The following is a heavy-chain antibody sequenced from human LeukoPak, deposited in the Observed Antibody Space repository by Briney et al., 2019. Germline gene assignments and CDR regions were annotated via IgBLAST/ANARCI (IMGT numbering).Heavy chain of an antibody. Sequence: GGSLRLSCAASGFTFSSYAMSWVRQAPVKGLEWVSAISGSGGSTYYADSVKGRFTISRDNSKNTLYLQMNSLRAEDTAVYYCSSRGSGYFSKAFDYWGQGTLVTVSS. CDR1: GFTFSSYA. CDR2: ISGSGGST. V-gene: IGHV3-23*01. J-gene: IGHJ4*02. CDR3: SSRGSGYFSKAFDY. D-gene: IGHD3-22*01.